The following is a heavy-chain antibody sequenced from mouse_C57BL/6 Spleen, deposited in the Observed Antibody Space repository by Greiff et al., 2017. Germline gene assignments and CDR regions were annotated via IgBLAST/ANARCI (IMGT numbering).Heavy chain of an antibody. Sequence: VQLQQSGPELVKPGASVKISCKASGYAFSSSWMNWVKQRPGKGLEWIGRIYPGDGGTNYNGKFKGKATLTADKSSSTAYMQLSSLTSEDSAVYFCARRQLRYYAMDYWGQGTSVTVSS. CDR1: GYAFSSSW. CDR3: ARRQLRYYAMDY. J-gene: IGHJ4*01. CDR2: IYPGDGGT. V-gene: IGHV1-82*01. D-gene: IGHD3-2*02.